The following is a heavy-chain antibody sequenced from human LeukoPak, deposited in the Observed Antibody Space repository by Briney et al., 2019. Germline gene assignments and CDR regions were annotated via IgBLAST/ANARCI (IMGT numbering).Heavy chain of an antibody. D-gene: IGHD3-16*02. CDR3: ARVAYDYVWGSYPLYFDY. V-gene: IGHV3-48*03. CDR1: GFTFSSYE. J-gene: IGHJ4*02. Sequence: GGSLRLSCAASGFTFSSYEMNWVRQAPGKGPEWVSYISSSGSTIYYADSVKGRFTISRDNAKNSLYLQMNSLRAEDTAVYYCARVAYDYVWGSYPLYFDYWGQGTLVTVSS. CDR2: ISSSGSTI.